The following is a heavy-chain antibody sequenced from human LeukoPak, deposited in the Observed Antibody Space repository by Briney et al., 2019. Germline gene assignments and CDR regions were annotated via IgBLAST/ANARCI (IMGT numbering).Heavy chain of an antibody. V-gene: IGHV3-30*18. Sequence: GGSLRLSCEASGFTFSSYGMHWVRQAPGKGLEWVAVISYDGSNKYYADSVKGRFTISRDNSKNTLYLQMNSLRAEDTAVYYCAKAGGRLRPYYFDYWGQGTLVTVSS. CDR3: AKAGGRLRPYYFDY. D-gene: IGHD3-16*01. CDR1: GFTFSSYG. CDR2: ISYDGSNK. J-gene: IGHJ4*02.